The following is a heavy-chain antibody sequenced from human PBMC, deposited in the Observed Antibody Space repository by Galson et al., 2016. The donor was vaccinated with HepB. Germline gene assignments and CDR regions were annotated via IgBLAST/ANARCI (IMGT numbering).Heavy chain of an antibody. CDR2: ISYSGST. CDR3: ARRPGTGNYGWFDP. CDR1: DDSISSFY. D-gene: IGHD1-7*01. J-gene: IGHJ5*02. V-gene: IGHV4-59*08. Sequence: ETLSLTCTVSDDSISSFYWSWIRQPPGKGLEWIGHISYSGSTNYNPSLKRRVTISVDTSKSQFSLKLSSVTAADTAVYYCARRPGTGNYGWFDPWGQGTLVTVPS.